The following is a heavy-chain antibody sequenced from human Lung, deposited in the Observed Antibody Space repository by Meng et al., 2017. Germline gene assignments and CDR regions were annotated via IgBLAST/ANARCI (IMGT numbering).Heavy chain of an antibody. CDR1: GGTFTTYT. Sequence: QVQLLQSGAEVKKPGSSVKVSCKASGGTFTTYTFNWVRQAPGHGLDWMGQIIPVLGIANYEQKFQGRVTITADKSTSTAYMELSSLTHDDTAIYFCATEYCGSTSCYVDFWGQGTLVTVSS. CDR3: ATEYCGSTSCYVDF. J-gene: IGHJ4*02. D-gene: IGHD2-2*01. V-gene: IGHV1-69*10. CDR2: IIPVLGIA.